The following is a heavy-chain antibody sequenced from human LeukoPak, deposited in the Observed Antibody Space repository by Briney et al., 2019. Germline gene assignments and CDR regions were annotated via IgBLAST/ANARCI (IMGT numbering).Heavy chain of an antibody. CDR3: ATTSPYSSSWYYFDY. CDR2: INHSGST. V-gene: IGHV4-34*01. Sequence: XXLSLXXXXYGGSXSGYYWRWIRQPPGKGLEWSGEINHSGSTNYTPSLKSRVTISVDTSKNQFSLKLSSVTAADTAVYYCATTSPYSSSWYYFDYWGQGTLVTVSS. CDR1: GGSXSGYY. J-gene: IGHJ4*02. D-gene: IGHD6-13*01.